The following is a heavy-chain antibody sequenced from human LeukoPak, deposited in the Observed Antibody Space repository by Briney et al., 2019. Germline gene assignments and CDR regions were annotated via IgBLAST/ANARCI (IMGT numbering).Heavy chain of an antibody. Sequence: GGSLRLSCEASGFTFRSYAMTWVRQAPGKGLEWVAVISYDGSDKYYADSVKGRFTISRDNSKNTLYLQMNSLRAEDTAVYYCAKPDDYYDSSGYFENAFDIWGQGTMVTVSS. V-gene: IGHV3-30*18. D-gene: IGHD3-22*01. J-gene: IGHJ3*02. CDR2: ISYDGSDK. CDR1: GFTFRSYA. CDR3: AKPDDYYDSSGYFENAFDI.